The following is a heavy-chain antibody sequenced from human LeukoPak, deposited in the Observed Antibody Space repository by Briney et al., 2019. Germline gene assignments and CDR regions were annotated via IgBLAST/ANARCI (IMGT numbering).Heavy chain of an antibody. J-gene: IGHJ6*03. CDR3: AKGSQRGYGSGSYYGMDYYMDV. D-gene: IGHD3-10*01. V-gene: IGHV3-7*03. CDR2: INQDGSEN. Sequence: GGSLRLSCAASGFSFSSSWMSWVRQAPGKGLEWVAHINQDGSENDYVDSVKGRFTISRDNAKNSLYLQMNSLRAEDMALYYCAKGSQRGYGSGSYYGMDYYMDVWGKGTTVTVSS. CDR1: GFSFSSSW.